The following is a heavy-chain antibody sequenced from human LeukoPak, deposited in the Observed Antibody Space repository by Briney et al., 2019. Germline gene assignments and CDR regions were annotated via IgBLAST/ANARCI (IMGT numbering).Heavy chain of an antibody. CDR3: ARYCSGGSCYYYYGMDV. J-gene: IGHJ6*02. D-gene: IGHD2-15*01. Sequence: GASVKVSCKASGYTFTGYYMHWVRQAPGQGLEWMGWINPNSGGTNYAQKFQGRVTMARDTSISTAYMELSRLRSDDTAVYYCARYCSGGSCYYYYGMDVWGQGTTVTVSS. V-gene: IGHV1-2*02. CDR2: INPNSGGT. CDR1: GYTFTGYY.